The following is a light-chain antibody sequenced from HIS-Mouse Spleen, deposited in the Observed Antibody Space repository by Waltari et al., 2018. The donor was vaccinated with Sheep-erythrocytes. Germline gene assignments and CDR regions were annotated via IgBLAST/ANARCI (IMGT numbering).Light chain of an antibody. CDR2: DVS. V-gene: IGLV2-11*01. J-gene: IGLJ1*01. CDR1: SSYVGGSNY. Sequence: QSALTQPRSVSGSPGQSVTISCTGTSSYVGGSNYLSWYQQYPGKAPKLMIYDVSKRPSGVPDRFSGSKSGNTASLTISGLQAEDEADYYCCSYAGSYNHVFATGTKVTVL. CDR3: CSYAGSYNHV.